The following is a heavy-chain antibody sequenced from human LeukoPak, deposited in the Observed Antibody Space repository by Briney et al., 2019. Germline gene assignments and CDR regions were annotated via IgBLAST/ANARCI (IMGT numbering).Heavy chain of an antibody. CDR3: AKSRVAGGEYYFDY. CDR1: GFTFSSYG. D-gene: IGHD6-19*01. V-gene: IGHV3-30*18. J-gene: IGHJ4*02. Sequence: GGSLRLSCAASGFTFSSYGMHWVRQAPGKGLEWVAVISYDGSNKYYADSVKGRFTISRDNSKNTLYLQMNSLRAEDTAVYYCAKSRVAGGEYYFDYWGQGTLVTVSS. CDR2: ISYDGSNK.